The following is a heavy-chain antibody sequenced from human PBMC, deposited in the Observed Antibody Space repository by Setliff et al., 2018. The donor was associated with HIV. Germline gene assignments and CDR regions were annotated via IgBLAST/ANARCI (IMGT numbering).Heavy chain of an antibody. CDR2: IYYSGST. J-gene: IGHJ4*02. V-gene: IGHV4-31*03. D-gene: IGHD1-7*01. CDR1: GGSISSGDHY. Sequence: SETLSLTCTVSGGSISSGDHYWNWIRQHPGKGLEWIGYIYYSGSTYYNPSLKSRISVSVHTSKNQFSLKLNSVTAADTAVYYCARHGTWNSQRFHFDYWGQGTPVTVSS. CDR3: ARHGTWNSQRFHFDY.